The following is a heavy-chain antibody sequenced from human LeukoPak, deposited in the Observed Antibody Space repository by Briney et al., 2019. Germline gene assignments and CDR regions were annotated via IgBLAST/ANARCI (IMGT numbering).Heavy chain of an antibody. Sequence: GGSLRLSCAASGFTFNSYAMSWVRQAPGKGLEWVSAISGSGGSTYYADSVKGRFTISRDNSKNTLYLQMNSLRAEDTAVYYCAKDQQERDTSVSGDYWGQGTLVTVSS. J-gene: IGHJ4*02. CDR1: GFTFNSYA. CDR3: AKDQQERDTSVSGDY. D-gene: IGHD1-1*01. CDR2: ISGSGGST. V-gene: IGHV3-23*01.